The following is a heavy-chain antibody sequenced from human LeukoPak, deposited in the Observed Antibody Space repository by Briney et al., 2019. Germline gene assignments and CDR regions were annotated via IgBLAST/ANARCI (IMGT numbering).Heavy chain of an antibody. CDR2: IKEDGSER. Sequence: RGSLRLSCEGSAFIFSGHWMNWVRQAPGKGLEWVASIKEDGSERQYVDSVKGRFSISRDNTKGSLFLQLNSLRAEDTAVYYCARDLVDCSGGSCPTQGCYGMDVWGQGTTVTVSS. CDR3: ARDLVDCSGGSCPTQGCYGMDV. V-gene: IGHV3-7*03. CDR1: AFIFSGHW. D-gene: IGHD2-15*01. J-gene: IGHJ6*02.